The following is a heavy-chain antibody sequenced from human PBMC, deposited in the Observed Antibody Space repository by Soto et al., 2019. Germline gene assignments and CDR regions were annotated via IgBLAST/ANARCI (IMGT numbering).Heavy chain of an antibody. D-gene: IGHD3-22*01. CDR1: GFPFSSYS. CDR2: ISSSSSTI. CDR3: ARVPQYYDSRGYGH. J-gene: IGHJ4*02. Sequence: PGGSLRLSCAASGFPFSSYSLNWVRQAPGKGLEWVSYISSSSSTIYYAVSVKGRFTISRANAKNSLYLKTNSLRQEDTAVYHCARVPQYYDSRGYGHWGQGT. V-gene: IGHV3-48*02.